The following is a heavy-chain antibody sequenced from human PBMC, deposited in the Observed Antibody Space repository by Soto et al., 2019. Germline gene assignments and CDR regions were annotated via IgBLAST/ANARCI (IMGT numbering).Heavy chain of an antibody. J-gene: IGHJ4*02. D-gene: IGHD5-12*01. V-gene: IGHV1-46*01. CDR3: VKDSPIGSVFSGHDDIDS. CDR1: GYTFTSYS. Sequence: ASVKVSCKASGYTFTSYSMHWVRQAPGQGLEWMGIINPSGGSTSYAQKFQGRVTMTRDTSTSIVYMELSSLRSEDTAVYYCVKDSPIGSVFSGHDDIDSWGQGTPVTVSS. CDR2: INPSGGST.